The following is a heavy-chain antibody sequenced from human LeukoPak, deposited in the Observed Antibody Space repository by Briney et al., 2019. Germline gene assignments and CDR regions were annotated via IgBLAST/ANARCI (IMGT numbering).Heavy chain of an antibody. CDR1: GFTFSSYA. Sequence: PGGSLRLSCAASGFTFSSYAMSWVRQAPGKGLEWVSAISGSGGSTYYADSVKGRFTISRDNAKNSLYLQMNSLRAEDTAVYYCARSAVASRDAFDIWGQGTMVTVSS. CDR2: ISGSGGST. J-gene: IGHJ3*02. V-gene: IGHV3-23*01. CDR3: ARSAVASRDAFDI. D-gene: IGHD2-15*01.